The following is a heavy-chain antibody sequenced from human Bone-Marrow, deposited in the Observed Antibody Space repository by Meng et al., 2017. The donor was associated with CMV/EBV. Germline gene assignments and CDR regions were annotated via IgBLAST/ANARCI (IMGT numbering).Heavy chain of an antibody. J-gene: IGHJ4*02. D-gene: IGHD3-10*01. Sequence: GESLKISCAASGFTFSSYGMHWVRQAPGKGLEWVAVIWYDGSNKYYADSVKGRFTISRDNSKNTLYLQMNSLRAEDTAVYYCAKEVHGLGPYFDYWGQGTLVTVSS. CDR1: GFTFSSYG. CDR2: IWYDGSNK. CDR3: AKEVHGLGPYFDY. V-gene: IGHV3-33*06.